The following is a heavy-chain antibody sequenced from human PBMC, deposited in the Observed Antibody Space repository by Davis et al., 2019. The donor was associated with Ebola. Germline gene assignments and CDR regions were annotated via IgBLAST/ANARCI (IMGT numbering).Heavy chain of an antibody. J-gene: IGHJ4*02. CDR3: LGGRYGEPFDY. Sequence: PSETLSLTCTVSGDSISNYYWSWIRQPPGKGLEWIGYVSYSGVTTYNPSLKSRVTISVDTSKNQVSLKLTSVTAADTAVYYCLGGRYGEPFDYWGQGTLVTVSS. V-gene: IGHV4-59*01. CDR1: GDSISNYY. D-gene: IGHD1-14*01. CDR2: VSYSGVT.